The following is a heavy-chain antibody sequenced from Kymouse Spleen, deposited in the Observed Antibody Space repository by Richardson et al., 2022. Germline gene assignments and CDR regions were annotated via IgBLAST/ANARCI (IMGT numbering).Heavy chain of an antibody. CDR1: GFTFDDYA. J-gene: IGHJ5*02. D-gene: IGHD1-1*01. CDR3: AKGPWYNWNDDWFDP. V-gene: IGHV3-9*01. CDR2: ISWNSGSI. Sequence: EVQLVESGGGLVQPGRSLRLSCAASGFTFDDYAMHWVRQAPGKGLEWVSGISWNSGSIGYADSVKGRFTISRDNAKNSLYLQMNSLRAEDTALYYCAKGPWYNWNDDWFDPWGQGTLVTVSS.